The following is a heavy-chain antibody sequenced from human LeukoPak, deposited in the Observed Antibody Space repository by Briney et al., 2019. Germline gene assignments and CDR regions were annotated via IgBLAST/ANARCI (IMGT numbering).Heavy chain of an antibody. Sequence: GGSLRLSCAASGFTFSSYGMHWVRQAPGKGLEWVAVISYDGYTKYYTDSVRGRFSISRDNSKNTLYLQMNSLRAEDTAVYYCARGYYSSSRFDSWGQGTLVTVSS. CDR3: ARGYYSSSRFDS. CDR2: ISYDGYTK. CDR1: GFTFSSYG. D-gene: IGHD6-13*01. J-gene: IGHJ4*02. V-gene: IGHV3-30*03.